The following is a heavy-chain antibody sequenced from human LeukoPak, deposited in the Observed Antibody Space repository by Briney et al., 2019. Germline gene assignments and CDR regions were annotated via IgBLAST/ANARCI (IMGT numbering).Heavy chain of an antibody. V-gene: IGHV3-23*01. J-gene: IGHJ4*02. Sequence: PGGSLRLSCAASGFTFSTYVVSWVRQAPGKGLEWVSSIIGSGGRTWNADSVKGRFTISRDNAKKSLYLGMNSLRAEDTAVYYCARGFEVIADSSGYDYWGQGILVIVSS. D-gene: IGHD3-22*01. CDR2: IIGSGGRT. CDR3: ARGFEVIADSSGYDY. CDR1: GFTFSTYV.